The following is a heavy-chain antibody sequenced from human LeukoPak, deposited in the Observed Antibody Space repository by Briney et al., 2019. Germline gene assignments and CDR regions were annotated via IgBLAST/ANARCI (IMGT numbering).Heavy chain of an antibody. J-gene: IGHJ3*02. CDR2: ISGSGGST. Sequence: AGGSLRLSCAASGFTFSSYAVSWVRQAPGKGLEWVSAISGSGGSTYYADAVKGRFTISRDNSKNMLYLQMNSLRAEDTAVYCCAKETVVVATDAFDIWGQGTMVTVSS. V-gene: IGHV3-23*01. D-gene: IGHD2-15*01. CDR3: AKETVVVATDAFDI. CDR1: GFTFSSYA.